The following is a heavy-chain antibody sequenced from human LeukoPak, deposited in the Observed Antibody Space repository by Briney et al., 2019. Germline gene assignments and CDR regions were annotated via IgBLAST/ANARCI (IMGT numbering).Heavy chain of an antibody. CDR1: GFTFDDYA. J-gene: IGHJ4*02. Sequence: GGSLRLSCAASGFTFDDYAMHWVRQAPGKGLEWVSGISWNSGSIGCADSVKGRFTISRDNAKNSLYLQIHTLRPEDTAVYYCARAGATILTPFDYWGQGTPVTVSS. V-gene: IGHV3-9*01. CDR3: ARAGATILTPFDY. D-gene: IGHD3-3*01. CDR2: ISWNSGSI.